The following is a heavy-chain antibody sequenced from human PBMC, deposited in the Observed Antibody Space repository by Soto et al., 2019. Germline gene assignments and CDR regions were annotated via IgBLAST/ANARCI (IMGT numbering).Heavy chain of an antibody. J-gene: IGHJ4*02. D-gene: IGHD6-13*01. CDR3: ARSPAIAAAGTFDY. V-gene: IGHV3-30-3*01. Sequence: PVGSLRLSCAASGFTFSSYAMHWVRQAPGKGLEWVAVISYDESNKYYADSVKGRFTISRDNSKNTLYLQMNSLRAEDTAVYYCARSPAIAAAGTFDYWGQGTLVTVSS. CDR2: ISYDESNK. CDR1: GFTFSSYA.